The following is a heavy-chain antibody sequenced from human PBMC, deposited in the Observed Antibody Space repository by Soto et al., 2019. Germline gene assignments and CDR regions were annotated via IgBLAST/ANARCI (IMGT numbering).Heavy chain of an antibody. J-gene: IGHJ6*02. Sequence: PGGSLRLSCAASGFTFSTYWMHWVRQAPGKGLVWVSRLNSDGSDTSYADSVKGRFTISRDNAKNTLYLQMNSLRAEDTAVYYCAMRKLYDRSGFYYYDYGMDVWGQGTTVTVSS. CDR2: LNSDGSDT. V-gene: IGHV3-74*01. CDR1: GFTFSTYW. D-gene: IGHD3-22*01. CDR3: AMRKLYDRSGFYYYDYGMDV.